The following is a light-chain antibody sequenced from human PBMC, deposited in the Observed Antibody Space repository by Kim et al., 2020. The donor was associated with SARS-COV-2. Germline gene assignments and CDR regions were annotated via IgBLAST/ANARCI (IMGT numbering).Light chain of an antibody. V-gene: IGKV1-39*01. J-gene: IGKJ2*03. Sequence: SASVGDIVPITCRASQSISTYLHWYQQKPGKAPKLLIYSASSLQSGVPLRFSGTGSGTDFTLTITSLQPEDFATYSCQQTYSAPYSFGQGTKLEI. CDR1: QSISTY. CDR3: QQTYSAPYS. CDR2: SAS.